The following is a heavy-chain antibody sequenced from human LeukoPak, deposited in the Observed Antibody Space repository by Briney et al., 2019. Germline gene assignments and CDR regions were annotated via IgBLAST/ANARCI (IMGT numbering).Heavy chain of an antibody. V-gene: IGHV4-39*01. D-gene: IGHD6-19*01. J-gene: IGHJ4*02. Sequence: SETLSVTCSVSGGSISTSSYYWGWVRQPPGKGLEWIGSIFYSGRSHYNPSLQSRVTISIDTSRNQFSLKLTSVTAADTAVYYCAPSRRTVACFFVYWGQGALVTVSS. CDR2: IFYSGRS. CDR1: GGSISTSSYY. CDR3: APSRRTVACFFVY.